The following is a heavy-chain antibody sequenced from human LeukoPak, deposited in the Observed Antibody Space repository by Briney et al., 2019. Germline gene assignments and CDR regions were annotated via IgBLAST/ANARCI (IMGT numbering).Heavy chain of an antibody. CDR1: GYSFTSYW. D-gene: IGHD3/OR15-3a*01. CDR2: IYPGDSDT. J-gene: IGHJ3*02. V-gene: IGHV5-51*01. Sequence: GESLKISCKGSGYSFTSYWIGWVRQMPGKGLEWMGIIYPGDSDTRYSPSFQGQVTISADKSISTAYLQWSSLKASDTAMYYCARHISGGLHRGVAFDIWGQGQWSPSLQ. CDR3: ARHISGGLHRGVAFDI.